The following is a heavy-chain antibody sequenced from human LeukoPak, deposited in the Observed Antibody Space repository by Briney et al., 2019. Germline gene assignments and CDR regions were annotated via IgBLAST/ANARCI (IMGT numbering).Heavy chain of an antibody. Sequence: GGSLRLSCAASGFTFSSYWMSWVRQAPGKGLEWVASIKQDGSEKYYVDSVKGRFTISRDNAKNSLYLQMNSLRAEDMALYYCARAPGEGWFDPWGQGTQVTVSS. CDR2: IKQDGSEK. V-gene: IGHV3-7*01. CDR3: ARAPGEGWFDP. J-gene: IGHJ5*02. CDR1: GFTFSSYW. D-gene: IGHD4-17*01.